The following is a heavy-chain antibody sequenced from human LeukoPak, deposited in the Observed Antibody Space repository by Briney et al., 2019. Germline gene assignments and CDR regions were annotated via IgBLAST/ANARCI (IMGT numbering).Heavy chain of an antibody. CDR3: TTYGSGRKFDY. CDR2: IESKTDGGTT. J-gene: IGHJ4*02. V-gene: IGHV3-15*04. Sequence: GGSLRLSCAAPGFSFSDAWVSWVRQIPGKGLEWVGRIESKTDGGTTDYAAPVKGRFTISRDDSTNTLYLQMNSLKSEDTAVYYCTTYGSGRKFDYWGQGILVTVSS. D-gene: IGHD3-10*01. CDR1: GFSFSDAW.